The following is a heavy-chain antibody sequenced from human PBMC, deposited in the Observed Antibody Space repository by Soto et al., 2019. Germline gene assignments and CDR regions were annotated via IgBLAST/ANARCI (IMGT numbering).Heavy chain of an antibody. Sequence: PSETLSLTYAVSGGSISSGGYSWSWIRQPPGKGLEWIGYIYHSGSTYYNPSLKSRVTISVDRSKNQFSLKLSSVTAADTAVYYCARAGFGELLLMVDYWGQGTLVTVSS. J-gene: IGHJ4*02. CDR1: GGSISSGGYS. CDR3: ARAGFGELLLMVDY. D-gene: IGHD3-10*01. V-gene: IGHV4-30-2*01. CDR2: IYHSGST.